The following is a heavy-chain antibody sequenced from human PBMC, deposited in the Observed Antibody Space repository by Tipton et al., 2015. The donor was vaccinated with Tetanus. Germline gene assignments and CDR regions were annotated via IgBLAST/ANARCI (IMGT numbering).Heavy chain of an antibody. D-gene: IGHD2-2*01. CDR3: NGGSTRAYFDY. CDR2: IYSGGNT. J-gene: IGHJ4*02. V-gene: IGHV3-53*01. Sequence: QLVQSGGGLIQPGESLRLSCAASGFTVSSNYMTWVRQAPGKGLEWVSLIYSGGNTYYADSVKGRFTISRDNSKNTLYLQMNSLRAEDTAVYYCNGGSTRAYFDYWGQGTLVTVPS. CDR1: GFTVSSNY.